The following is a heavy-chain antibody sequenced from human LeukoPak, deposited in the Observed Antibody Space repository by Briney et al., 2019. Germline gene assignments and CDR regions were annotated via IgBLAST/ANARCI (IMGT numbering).Heavy chain of an antibody. Sequence: TGGSLRLSCAASGFAVSSNYMTWVRQAPGKGLEWVSVIYSGGSTSYADSVKGRFTISRDNAKNSLYLQMNSLRAEDTALYYCARGRIIRGYFDYWGQGTLVTVSS. CDR3: ARGRIIRGYFDY. CDR1: GFAVSSNY. V-gene: IGHV3-53*01. D-gene: IGHD2/OR15-2a*01. CDR2: IYSGGST. J-gene: IGHJ4*02.